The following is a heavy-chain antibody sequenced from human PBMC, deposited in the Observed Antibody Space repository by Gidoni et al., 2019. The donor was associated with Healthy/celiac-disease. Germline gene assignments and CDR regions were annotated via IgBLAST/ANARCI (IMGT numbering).Heavy chain of an antibody. CDR3: ATGHFYYDSSGYYYYYFDY. J-gene: IGHJ4*02. D-gene: IGHD3-22*01. V-gene: IGHV1-24*01. CDR1: GYTLTELS. CDR2: FDPEDGET. Sequence: QVQLVQSGAEVKKPGASVKVSCKVSGYTLTELSMHWVRQAPGKGLEWMGGFDPEDGETIYAQKFQGRVTMTEDTSTDTAYMELSSLRSEDTAVYYCATGHFYYDSSGYYYYYFDYWGQGTLVTVSS.